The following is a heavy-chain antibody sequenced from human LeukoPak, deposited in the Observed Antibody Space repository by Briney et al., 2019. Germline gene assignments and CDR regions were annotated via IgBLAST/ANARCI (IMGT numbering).Heavy chain of an antibody. J-gene: IGHJ4*02. D-gene: IGHD6-13*01. CDR3: ARVSIAARRSGIAAAGYFDY. CDR1: GGSFSGYY. CDR2: INHSGST. Sequence: SETLSLTCAVYGGSFSGYYWSWIRQPPGKGLEWIGEINHSGSTNYNPSLKSRVTISVDTSKNQLSLKLSSVTAADTAVYYCARVSIAARRSGIAAAGYFDYWGQGTLVTVSS. V-gene: IGHV4-34*01.